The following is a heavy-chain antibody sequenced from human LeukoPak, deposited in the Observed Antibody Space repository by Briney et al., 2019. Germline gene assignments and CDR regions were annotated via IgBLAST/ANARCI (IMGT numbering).Heavy chain of an antibody. Sequence: TSETLSLTCTVSGASIGSFYWSWIRQPAGKGLEWIGRLYSGGDTNYSPSLRSRVTIPVDTSKSQFSLKLNSVTAADTAVYYCARGVEASGVGFYAFDIWGQGTVVTVSS. D-gene: IGHD6-13*01. CDR3: ARGVEASGVGFYAFDI. CDR1: GASIGSFY. CDR2: LYSGGDT. J-gene: IGHJ3*02. V-gene: IGHV4-4*07.